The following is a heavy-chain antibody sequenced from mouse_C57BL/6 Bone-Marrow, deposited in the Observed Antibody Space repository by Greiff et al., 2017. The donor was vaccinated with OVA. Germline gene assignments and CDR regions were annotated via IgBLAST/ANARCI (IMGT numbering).Heavy chain of an antibody. CDR1: GYAFSNYW. Sequence: QVQLQQSGAELVKPEASVKISCKASGYAFSNYWMNWVKQRPGKGLEWIGQIYPGDGDTNYNGKFKGKATLTADKSSSTAYMHLSSLTSEDSAVYFCARSGGYYSSYYAMDYWGQGTSVTVSS. J-gene: IGHJ4*01. V-gene: IGHV1-80*01. CDR3: ARSGGYYSSYYAMDY. CDR2: IYPGDGDT. D-gene: IGHD2-3*01.